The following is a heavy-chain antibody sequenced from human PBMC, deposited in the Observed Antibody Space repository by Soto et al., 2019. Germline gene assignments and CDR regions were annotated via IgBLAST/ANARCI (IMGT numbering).Heavy chain of an antibody. D-gene: IGHD5-12*01. J-gene: IGHJ4*02. CDR2: IKVDGREE. CDR3: ARELGGYGRFDY. V-gene: IGHV3-7*01. CDR1: GFIFRRFW. Sequence: PGGSLRLSCSASGFIFRRFWMAWVRQAPGKGLEWVATIKVDGREENYLDSVHGRFTISRDDAKNSLFLQMSSLRGDDTAVYFCARELGGYGRFDYWGLGTPVTVSS.